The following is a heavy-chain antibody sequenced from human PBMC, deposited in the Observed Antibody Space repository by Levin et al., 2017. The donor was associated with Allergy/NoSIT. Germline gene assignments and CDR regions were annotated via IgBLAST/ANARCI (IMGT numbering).Heavy chain of an antibody. CDR1: GYSFTSYW. Sequence: GESLKISCKGSGYSFTSYWISWVRQMPGKGLEWMGRIDPSDSYTNYSPSFQGHVTISADKSISTAYLQWSSLKASDTAMYYCASDLYGSGSFDYWGQGTLVTVSS. CDR3: ASDLYGSGSFDY. CDR2: IDPSDSYT. J-gene: IGHJ4*02. D-gene: IGHD3-10*01. V-gene: IGHV5-10-1*01.